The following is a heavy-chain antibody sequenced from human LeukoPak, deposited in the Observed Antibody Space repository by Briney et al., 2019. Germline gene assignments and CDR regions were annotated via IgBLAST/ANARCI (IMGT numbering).Heavy chain of an antibody. CDR3: VRGVAGHLNWFDP. CDR1: GGSISSYY. J-gene: IGHJ5*02. Sequence: PSETLSLTCTVSGGSISSYYWSWIRQPAGKGLEWIGHIYTSGSANYNPSLKSRVTMSVDTSKSQFSLKLSSVTAADTAVYYCVRGVAGHLNWFDPWGQGTLVTVPS. V-gene: IGHV4-4*07. CDR2: IYTSGSA. D-gene: IGHD6-19*01.